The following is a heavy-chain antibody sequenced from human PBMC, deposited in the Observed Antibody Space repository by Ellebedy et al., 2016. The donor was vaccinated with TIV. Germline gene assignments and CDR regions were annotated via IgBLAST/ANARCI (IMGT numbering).Heavy chain of an antibody. Sequence: MPGGSLRLSCTVSGGSISSYYWSWIRQPPGKGLEWIGYIYYSGSTNYNPSLKSRVTISVDTSKNQFSLKLSSVTAADTAVYYCARLIVGYDSSGYYLDYWGQGTLVTVSS. CDR3: ARLIVGYDSSGYYLDY. V-gene: IGHV4-59*08. D-gene: IGHD3-22*01. J-gene: IGHJ4*02. CDR2: IYYSGST. CDR1: GGSISSYY.